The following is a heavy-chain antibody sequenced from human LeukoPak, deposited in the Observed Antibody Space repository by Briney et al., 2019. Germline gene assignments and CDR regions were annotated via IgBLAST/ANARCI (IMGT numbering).Heavy chain of an antibody. J-gene: IGHJ6*03. Sequence: GSLRLSCAASGFTFSSYSMNWVRQAPGKGLEWASSISSIYIYYADSVKGRFTISRDNSKNTLYLQMNSLRAEDTAVYYCAKQAGDIVVVPAAYYYYYYYMDVWGKGTTVTVSS. CDR3: AKQAGDIVVVPAAYYYYYYYMDV. V-gene: IGHV3-21*01. CDR1: GFTFSSYS. D-gene: IGHD2-2*01. CDR2: ISSIYI.